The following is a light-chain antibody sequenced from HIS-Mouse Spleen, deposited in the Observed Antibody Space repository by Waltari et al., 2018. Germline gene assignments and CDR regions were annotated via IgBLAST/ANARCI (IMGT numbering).Light chain of an antibody. V-gene: IGKV1-9*01. J-gene: IGKJ1*01. CDR3: QQLNSYPPT. CDR1: QGISSY. CDR2: AAS. Sequence: DIQLTPSPSFLSASVGDRVTITCRASQGISSYLAWYQQKPGKAPNLLIYAASTLQSGVPSRFSGSGSGTEFTLTISSLQPEDFATYYCQQLNSYPPTFGQGTKVEIK.